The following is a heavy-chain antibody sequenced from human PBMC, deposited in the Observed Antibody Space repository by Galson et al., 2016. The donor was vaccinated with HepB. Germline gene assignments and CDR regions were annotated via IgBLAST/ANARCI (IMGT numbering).Heavy chain of an antibody. CDR3: ARMYYEILTGLTPWYYVDS. D-gene: IGHD3-9*01. CDR2: IGYDGSEK. V-gene: IGHV3-33*08. J-gene: IGHJ4*02. CDR1: GFTFSNHG. Sequence: SLRLSCAASGFTFSNHGMHWVRQAPGKGLEWVAVIGYDGSEKYYADSVRGRFTISRDNSKNTLHLQMNSLRADDTAVYYCARMYYEILTGLTPWYYVDSWGRGSLVTVSS.